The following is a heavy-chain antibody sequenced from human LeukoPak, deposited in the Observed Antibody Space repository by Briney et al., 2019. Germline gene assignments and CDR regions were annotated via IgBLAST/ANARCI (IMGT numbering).Heavy chain of an antibody. CDR3: ARDRGRYYDSRGFYWGHYFDS. Sequence: TGGSLRLSCAASGFTFSTYAVNWVRQAPGKGLEWVSTISGSGDGTYYADSVKGRFTISRDNSKDTLYLQMSSVRVDDTAVYYCARDRGRYYDSRGFYWGHYFDSWGQGILVTVST. V-gene: IGHV3-23*01. CDR2: ISGSGDGT. D-gene: IGHD3-22*01. J-gene: IGHJ4*02. CDR1: GFTFSTYA.